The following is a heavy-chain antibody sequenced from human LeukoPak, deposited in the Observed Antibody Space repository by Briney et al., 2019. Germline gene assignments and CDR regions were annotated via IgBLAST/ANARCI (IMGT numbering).Heavy chain of an antibody. D-gene: IGHD3-10*01. Sequence: SETLSLTCTVSGGSISSYYWSWIRQPPGKGLEWIGYIYYSGSTNYNPSLKSRVTISVDTSKNQFSLKLSSATAADTAVYYCARGSRGVTNMNWFDPWGQGTLVTVSS. CDR2: IYYSGST. J-gene: IGHJ5*02. CDR3: ARGSRGVTNMNWFDP. CDR1: GGSISSYY. V-gene: IGHV4-59*01.